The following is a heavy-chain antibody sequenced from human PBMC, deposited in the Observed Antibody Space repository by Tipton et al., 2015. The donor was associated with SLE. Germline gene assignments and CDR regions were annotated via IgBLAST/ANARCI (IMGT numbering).Heavy chain of an antibody. CDR2: IYYSGST. D-gene: IGHD6-19*01. CDR1: GGSINTYY. CDR3: ARGALRYLAVAYFDY. V-gene: IGHV4-59*12. Sequence: TLSLTCTVSGGSINTYYWSWIRQPPGKGLEWIGYIYYSGSTNYNPSLKSRVTISVDTSKNQFSLKLSSVTPEDTAVYYCARGALRYLAVAYFDYWGQGTLVTVSS. J-gene: IGHJ4*02.